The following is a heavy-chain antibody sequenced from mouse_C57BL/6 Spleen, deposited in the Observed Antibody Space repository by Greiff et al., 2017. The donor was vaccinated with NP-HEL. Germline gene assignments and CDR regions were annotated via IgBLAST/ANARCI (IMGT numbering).Heavy chain of an antibody. CDR2: IYPSDSET. D-gene: IGHD2-4*01. CDR3: ARRGGLPAWFAY. J-gene: IGHJ3*01. CDR1: GYTFTSYW. Sequence: QVQLQQPGAELVRPGSSVKLSCKASGYTFTSYWMDWVKQRPGQGLEWIGNIYPSDSETHYNQKFKDKATLTVDKSSSTAYMQLSSLTSEDSAVYYCARRGGLPAWFAYWGQGTLVTVSA. V-gene: IGHV1-61*01.